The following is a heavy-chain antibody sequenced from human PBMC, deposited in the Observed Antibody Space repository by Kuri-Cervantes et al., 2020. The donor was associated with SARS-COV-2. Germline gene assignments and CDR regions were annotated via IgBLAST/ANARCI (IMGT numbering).Heavy chain of an antibody. CDR3: ARGGATIFVERGGLDY. CDR2: IGTAGDT. Sequence: GESLKISCAACGFTFSSYDMHWVRQATGKGLEWVSAIGTAGDTYYPGSVKGQFTISRENAKNSLYLQMNSLRAGDTAVYYCARGGATIFVERGGLDYWGQGTLVTVSS. J-gene: IGHJ4*02. V-gene: IGHV3-13*03. D-gene: IGHD3-3*01. CDR1: GFTFSSYD.